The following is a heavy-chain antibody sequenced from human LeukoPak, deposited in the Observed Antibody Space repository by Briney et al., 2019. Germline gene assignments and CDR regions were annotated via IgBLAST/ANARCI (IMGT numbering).Heavy chain of an antibody. J-gene: IGHJ4*02. CDR2: IGTDGDT. CDR1: GFTFSRYD. CDR3: VVVGPTTDY. V-gene: IGHV3-13*04. D-gene: IGHD1-26*01. Sequence: GGSLRLSCAASGFTFSRYDMHWVRPAIGKGLERVSAIGTDGDTYYSGSVKGRFSLSRENAKNSLYLQMNSLRAGDTAVYYCVVVGPTTDYWGQGALVTVSS.